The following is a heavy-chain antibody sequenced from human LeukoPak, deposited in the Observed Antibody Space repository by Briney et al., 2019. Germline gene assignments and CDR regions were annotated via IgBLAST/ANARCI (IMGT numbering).Heavy chain of an antibody. CDR1: GGSISSSNW. V-gene: IGHV4-4*02. J-gene: IGHJ4*02. CDR3: ARTYYYGSGRYFDY. D-gene: IGHD3-10*01. CDR2: IYHSGST. Sequence: PSETLSLTCAVSGGSISSSNWWSWVRQPPGKGLEWIGEIYHSGSTNYNPSLKSRVTISVDTSKNQFSLKLSSVTAADTAIYYCARTYYYGSGRYFDYWGQGTLVTVSS.